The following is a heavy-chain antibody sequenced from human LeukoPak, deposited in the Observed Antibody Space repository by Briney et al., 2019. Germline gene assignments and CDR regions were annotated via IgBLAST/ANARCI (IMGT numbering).Heavy chain of an antibody. V-gene: IGHV3-23*01. CDR3: AQGGHDFNPFYY. CDR2: IKGGGGDP. J-gene: IGHJ4*02. D-gene: IGHD2-21*02. CDR1: GSTFSTYA. Sequence: GGSLRLSCAASGSTFSTYAMGWVRQAPGEGLEWVSSIKGGGGDPFYADSVRGRFTISRDKSKNTLYLQLNSLRPEDTAVYFCAQGGHDFNPFYYWGQGTLVTVSS.